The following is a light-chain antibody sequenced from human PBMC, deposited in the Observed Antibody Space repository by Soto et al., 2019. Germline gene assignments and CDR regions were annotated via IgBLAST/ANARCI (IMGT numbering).Light chain of an antibody. CDR2: DAS. CDR3: PQYNSYLET. CDR1: QSISSW. V-gene: IGKV1-5*01. Sequence: GDRVTITCRASQSISSWLAWYQQKPGKAPKLLISDASSLKSGVASRFSGSGSGTEFTLTISSLQPDDFATYYCPQYNSYLETFGQGTNVDIK. J-gene: IGKJ1*01.